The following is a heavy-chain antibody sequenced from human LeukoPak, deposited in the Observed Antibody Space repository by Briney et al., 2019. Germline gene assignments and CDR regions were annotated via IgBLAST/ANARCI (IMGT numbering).Heavy chain of an antibody. CDR1: GAFISSYY. V-gene: IGHV4-4*09. CDR3: ARHLPTAVTRGYSCNPMDV. D-gene: IGHD4-17*01. Sequence: ASYTLSLTYAACGAFISSYYWSWIRKPPRRVLEWIIYNPPSGGAAYNPSLNSRLTVPVDTSKNQFSLQLNSVTAADTAVYYCARHLPTAVTRGYSCNPMDVWGKGTMVSVSS. J-gene: IGHJ6*03. CDR2: NPPSGGA.